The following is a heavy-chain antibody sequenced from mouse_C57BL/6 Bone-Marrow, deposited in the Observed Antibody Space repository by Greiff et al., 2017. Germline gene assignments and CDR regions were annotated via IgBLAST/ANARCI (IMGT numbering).Heavy chain of an antibody. CDR3: SRGGSLFAY. CDR2: INPSSGYT. J-gene: IGHJ3*01. Sequence: QVQLQQSGAELARPGASVKMSCKASGYTFTSYTMHWVKQRPGQGLEWIGYINPSSGYTKYNQKFKDKATLTADKSSSTAYMQLSSLTSEDSAVYYCSRGGSLFAYWGQGTLVTVSA. CDR1: GYTFTSYT. V-gene: IGHV1-4*01.